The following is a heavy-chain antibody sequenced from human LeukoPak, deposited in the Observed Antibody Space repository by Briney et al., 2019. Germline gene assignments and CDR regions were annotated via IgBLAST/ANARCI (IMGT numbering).Heavy chain of an antibody. Sequence: GGSLRLSCAASGFTFSSYAFTWVRQTPGKGLEWVSVISATGGKTYYGYSVKGRFTISRDNSNNTLYLQMNSLRADDTAVYYCARTDDFWSGYVYYYYIDVWGKGTTVTVSS. CDR3: ARTDDFWSGYVYYYYIDV. J-gene: IGHJ6*03. CDR1: GFTFSSYA. V-gene: IGHV3-23*01. CDR2: ISATGGKT. D-gene: IGHD3-3*01.